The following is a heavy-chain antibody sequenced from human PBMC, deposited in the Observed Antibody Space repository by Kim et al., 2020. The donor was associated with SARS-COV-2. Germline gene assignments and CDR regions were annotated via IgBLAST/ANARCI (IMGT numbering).Heavy chain of an antibody. D-gene: IGHD6-13*01. Sequence: GGTTEYAASVKGRFTISRDDSKSIAYLQMNSLKTEDTAVYYCTRTIATIWGQGTMVTVSS. J-gene: IGHJ3*02. V-gene: IGHV3-49*02. CDR3: TRTIATI. CDR2: GGTT.